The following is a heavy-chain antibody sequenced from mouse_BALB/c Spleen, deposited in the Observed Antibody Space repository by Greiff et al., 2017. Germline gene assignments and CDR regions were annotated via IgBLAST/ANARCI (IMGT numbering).Heavy chain of an antibody. CDR3: ARGGNYAFAY. V-gene: IGHV14-3*02. J-gene: IGHJ3*01. Sequence: VHVKQSGAELVKPGASVKLSCTASGFNIKDTYMHWVKQRPEQGLEWIGRIDPANGNTKYDPKFQGKATITADTSSNTAYLQLSSLTSEDTAVYYCARGGNYAFAYWGQGTLVTVSA. D-gene: IGHD2-1*01. CDR2: IDPANGNT. CDR1: GFNIKDTY.